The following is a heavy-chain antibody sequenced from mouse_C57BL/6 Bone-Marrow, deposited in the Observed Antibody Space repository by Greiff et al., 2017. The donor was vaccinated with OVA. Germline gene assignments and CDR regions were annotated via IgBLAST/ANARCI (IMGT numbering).Heavy chain of an antibody. D-gene: IGHD1-1*01. V-gene: IGHV1-15*01. CDR2: IDPETGGT. Sequence: QVQLKESGAELVRPGASVTLSCKASGYTFTDYEMNWVKQTPVHGLEWIGAIDPETGGTDYNQKFKGKAILTADKSSSTAYMELRSLTSQASAVYYGTGDDCGSSGNYAMDYWGQGTSLTVSS. J-gene: IGHJ4*01. CDR1: GYTFTDYE. CDR3: TGDDCGSSGNYAMDY.